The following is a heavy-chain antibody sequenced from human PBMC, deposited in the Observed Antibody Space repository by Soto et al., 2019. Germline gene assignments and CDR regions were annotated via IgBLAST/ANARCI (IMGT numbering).Heavy chain of an antibody. CDR3: ARERKVYCSSTSCTNWFDP. V-gene: IGHV3-30-3*01. Sequence: PGGSLRLSCAASGFTFSSYAMHWVRQAPGKGLEWVAVISYDGSNKYYADSVKGRFTISRDNSKNTLYLQMNSLRAEDTAVYYCARERKVYCSSTSCTNWFDPWGQGTLVTVSS. D-gene: IGHD2-2*01. J-gene: IGHJ5*02. CDR2: ISYDGSNK. CDR1: GFTFSSYA.